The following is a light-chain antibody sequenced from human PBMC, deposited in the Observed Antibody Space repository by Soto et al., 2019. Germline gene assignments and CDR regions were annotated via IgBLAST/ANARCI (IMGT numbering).Light chain of an antibody. CDR2: DAS. CDR1: QGIATG. J-gene: IGKJ5*01. Sequence: IQVTQSPSSLSASIGATLTISCRASQGIATGLAWYQQKPGARPKLLIYDASTLERGIPSRFSGRGSGTHFILTINNLQPEDFATYYCQQFNSLFGQGTRLEIK. V-gene: IGKV1-13*02. CDR3: QQFNSL.